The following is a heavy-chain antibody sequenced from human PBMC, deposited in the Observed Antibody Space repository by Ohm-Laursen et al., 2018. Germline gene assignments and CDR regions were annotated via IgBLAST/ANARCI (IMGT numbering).Heavy chain of an antibody. V-gene: IGHV3-30*03. Sequence: SLRLSCAASRFTFSNYGMHWVRQAPGKGLEWVALIYSAGSNKDYADSVKGRFSISRDNSWNTLYLQLNSLKTEDTAVYYCAREGLRVGAAVPSSRNWFDPWGQGTLVTVSS. CDR2: IYSAGSNK. J-gene: IGHJ5*02. D-gene: IGHD1-26*01. CDR1: RFTFSNYG. CDR3: AREGLRVGAAVPSSRNWFDP.